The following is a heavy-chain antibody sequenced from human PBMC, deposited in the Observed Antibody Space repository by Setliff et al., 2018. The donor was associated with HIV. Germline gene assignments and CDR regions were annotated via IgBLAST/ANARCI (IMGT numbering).Heavy chain of an antibody. Sequence: SETLSLTCTVSGGSISGGGYYWSWIRQHPGKGLDWIGNIYYIGNTDYNPSLKSRVTISIDTSKNQFSLKLSSVTAADTAVYYCGRGRSITIFGVAYFDFWGQGTQVTVSS. CDR2: IYYIGNT. CDR1: GGSISGGGYY. D-gene: IGHD3-3*01. CDR3: GRGRSITIFGVAYFDF. J-gene: IGHJ4*02. V-gene: IGHV4-31*03.